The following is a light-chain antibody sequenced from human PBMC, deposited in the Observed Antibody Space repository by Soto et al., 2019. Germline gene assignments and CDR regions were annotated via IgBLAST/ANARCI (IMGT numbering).Light chain of an antibody. CDR3: LQALQTPRT. J-gene: IGKJ2*01. CDR2: LGS. Sequence: DIVMTQSPLSLPVIPGEPASISCRSSQSLLHTNGYNYLDWYLQKPGQSPQLLIYLGSNRASGVPERFSGSGSGTDFTLKISRVEAEDVGVYYCLQALQTPRTFGQGTKLEIK. CDR1: QSLLHTNGYNY. V-gene: IGKV2-28*01.